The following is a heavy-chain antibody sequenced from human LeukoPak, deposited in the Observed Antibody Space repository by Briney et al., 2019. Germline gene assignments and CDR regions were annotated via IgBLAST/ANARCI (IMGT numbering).Heavy chain of an antibody. J-gene: IGHJ4*02. V-gene: IGHV1-18*01. CDR1: GYTFTSYG. D-gene: IGHD3-22*01. CDR3: ARGQHYYDSSGYLAPIDY. Sequence: ASVKVSCKASGYTFTSYGISWVRQAPGQGLEWMGWISAYNGNTNYAQKLQGRVTMTTDTSTSTAYMELRSLRSDDTAVYHSARGQHYYDSSGYLAPIDYWGQGTLVTVSS. CDR2: ISAYNGNT.